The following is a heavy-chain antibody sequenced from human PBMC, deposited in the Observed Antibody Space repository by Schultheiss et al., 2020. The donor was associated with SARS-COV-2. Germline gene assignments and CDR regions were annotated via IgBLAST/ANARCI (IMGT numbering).Heavy chain of an antibody. CDR3: ARALITMVRGVRTYYFDY. CDR1: GGSISSYY. Sequence: SQTLSLTCTVSGGSISSYYWSWIRQPPGKGLEWIGEINHSGSTNYNPSLKSRVTISVDTSKNQFSLKLSSVTAADTAVYYCARALITMVRGVRTYYFDYWGQGTLVTVSS. CDR2: INHSGST. V-gene: IGHV4-34*01. J-gene: IGHJ4*02. D-gene: IGHD3-10*01.